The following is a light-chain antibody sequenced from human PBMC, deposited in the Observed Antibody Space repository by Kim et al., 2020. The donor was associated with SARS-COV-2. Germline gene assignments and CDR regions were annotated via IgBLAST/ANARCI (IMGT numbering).Light chain of an antibody. CDR1: NSDVGGYTY. CDR3: CSYAGTYTL. Sequence: PGQSVPISCTGTNSDVGGYTYVSWYQQHPGKVPTLIIYRVSERPSGVPDRFSGSKSGNTASLTISGLRPEDEADYYCCSYAGTYTLLGGGTQLTVL. V-gene: IGLV2-11*03. J-gene: IGLJ2*01. CDR2: RVS.